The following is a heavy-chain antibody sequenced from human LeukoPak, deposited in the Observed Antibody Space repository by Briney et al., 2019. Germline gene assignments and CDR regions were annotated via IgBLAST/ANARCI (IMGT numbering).Heavy chain of an antibody. CDR2: ISANGDTT. J-gene: IGHJ4*02. CDR1: GFTFSSHA. D-gene: IGHD6-13*01. Sequence: PGGSLRPSCAASGFTFSSHAMSSVRQAPGKGLEGVSGISANGDTTKYADSVKGRFTISRDNAKNTVLLQMNSLRADDTAVYYCAKEGRIAAGTGDYFDYWGQGTLVTVSS. V-gene: IGHV3-23*01. CDR3: AKEGRIAAGTGDYFDY.